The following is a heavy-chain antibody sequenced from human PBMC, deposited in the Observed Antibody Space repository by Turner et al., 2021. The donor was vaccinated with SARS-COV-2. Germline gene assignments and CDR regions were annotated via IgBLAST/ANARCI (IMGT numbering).Heavy chain of an antibody. D-gene: IGHD2-15*01. CDR3: ASTSVVNYGMDV. J-gene: IGHJ6*02. CDR2: FSSSSSTI. V-gene: IGHV3-48*01. CDR1: GFTFSRYS. Sequence: EVQLVESGGGLVQPGGSLRLSCAASGFTFSRYSMNWVRQATGKGLEWVSYFSSSSSTIYYADSVKGRFTISRDNAKNSLYLQMNSLRAEDTAVYYCASTSVVNYGMDVWGQGTTVTVSS.